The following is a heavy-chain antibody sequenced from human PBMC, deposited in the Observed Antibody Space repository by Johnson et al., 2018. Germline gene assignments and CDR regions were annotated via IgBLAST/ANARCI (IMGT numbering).Heavy chain of an antibody. CDR3: VRDEQQLPSYYYYGMDV. J-gene: IGHJ6*02. CDR2: ISYHGSSN. V-gene: IGHV3-30*03. CDR1: GFTFSDYG. D-gene: IGHD6-13*01. Sequence: QVQPVQSGGGVVQPGRSXRLSCAASGFTFSDYGMHWVRQAPGKGLEWLAVISYHGSSNYYADSVKGRFTISRDNSKNTLYLQMNSLRAEDTAVYYCVRDEQQLPSYYYYGMDVWGQGTTVTVSS.